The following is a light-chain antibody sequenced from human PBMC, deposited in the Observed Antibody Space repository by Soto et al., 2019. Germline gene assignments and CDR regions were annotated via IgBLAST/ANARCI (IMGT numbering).Light chain of an antibody. Sequence: DIVMTQSPDSLAVSPGERATLSCRASQSVSSNLAWYQQKPGQAPRLLIYGASTRATGIPARFSGSGSGTEFTLTISSLQSEDFAVYCCQQYNNWYTFGQGTKLEIK. CDR3: QQYNNWYT. CDR1: QSVSSN. V-gene: IGKV3-15*01. J-gene: IGKJ2*01. CDR2: GAS.